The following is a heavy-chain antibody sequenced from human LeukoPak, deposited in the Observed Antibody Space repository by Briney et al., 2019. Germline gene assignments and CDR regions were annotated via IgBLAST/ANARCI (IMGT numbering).Heavy chain of an antibody. CDR1: GYRFNAYW. J-gene: IGHJ3*01. Sequence: GESLKISCKGSGYRFNAYWIAWVRQMPGKGLEWMGIIYPDDSDTRYSPSFQGQVTISADKSVSIAYLQWSSLKASDTAMYYCARPNITSYYDSRGYDAFDVWGQGTMVIVSS. V-gene: IGHV5-51*01. CDR2: IYPDDSDT. D-gene: IGHD3-22*01. CDR3: ARPNITSYYDSRGYDAFDV.